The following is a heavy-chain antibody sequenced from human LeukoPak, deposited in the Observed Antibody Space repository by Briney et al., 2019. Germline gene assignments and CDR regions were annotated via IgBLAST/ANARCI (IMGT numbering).Heavy chain of an antibody. J-gene: IGHJ4*02. CDR1: GGSISSSSYY. D-gene: IGHD3-22*01. CDR3: AREDDSSGLGFASY. Sequence: PSETLSLTCTVSGGSISSSSYYWGWIRQPPGKGLEWIGSIYYSGSTYYNPSLKSRVTISVDTSKNQFSLKLSSVTAADTAVYYCAREDDSSGLGFASYWGQGTLVTVSS. V-gene: IGHV4-39*07. CDR2: IYYSGST.